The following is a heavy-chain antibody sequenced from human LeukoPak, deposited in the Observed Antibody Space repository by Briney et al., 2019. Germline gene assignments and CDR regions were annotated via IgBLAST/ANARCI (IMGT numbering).Heavy chain of an antibody. D-gene: IGHD2-21*01. CDR2: INTNTGNP. CDR1: GYTFTSYA. CDR3: ARAGYCGTNCYYYFDL. J-gene: IGHJ4*02. Sequence: ASVKVSCKASGYTFTSYAMNWVRQAPGQGLEWMGWINTNTGNPTYAQGFTGRFVFSLDTSVSTAYLQISSLKAEDTAVYYCARAGYCGTNCYYYFDLWGQGTLVTVSS. V-gene: IGHV7-4-1*02.